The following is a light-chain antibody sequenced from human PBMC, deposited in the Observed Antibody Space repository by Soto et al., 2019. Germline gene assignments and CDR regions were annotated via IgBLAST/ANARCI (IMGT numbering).Light chain of an antibody. V-gene: IGKV3D-20*01. J-gene: IGKJ1*01. Sequence: EIVLTQSPATLSLAPGERATLSCGASQSVSRNYLAWYQQKPGLAPRLLIYGASRRATGIPDRFSGSGSGTDFTLTISRLEPDDFAVYYCQQYGSSPWTFGQGTKVEIK. CDR3: QQYGSSPWT. CDR2: GAS. CDR1: QSVSRNY.